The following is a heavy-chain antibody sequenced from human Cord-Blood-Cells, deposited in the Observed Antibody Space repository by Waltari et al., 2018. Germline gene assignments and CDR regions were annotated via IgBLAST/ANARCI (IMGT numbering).Heavy chain of an antibody. V-gene: IGHV4-34*01. CDR3: ARPLGLGGSSYAFDI. CDR1: GGSFSGYY. D-gene: IGHD6-6*01. CDR2: INHSGST. J-gene: IGHJ3*02. Sequence: QVQLQQWGAGLLKPSETLSLTCAVYGGSFSGYYWSWIRQPPGKGLEWIGEINHSGSTNYHPSLKSRVTISVDTSKNQFSLKLSSVTAADTAVYYCARPLGLGGSSYAFDIWGQGTMVTVSS.